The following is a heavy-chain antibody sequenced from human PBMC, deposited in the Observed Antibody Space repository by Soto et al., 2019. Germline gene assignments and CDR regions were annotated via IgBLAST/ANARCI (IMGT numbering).Heavy chain of an antibody. V-gene: IGHV4-31*03. Sequence: SETLSLTCTVSGGSISSGGYYWSWIRQHPGKGLEWIGYIYYSGSTYYNPSLKSRVTISVDTSKNQFSLKLSSVTAADTAVYYCARGYDFWSGYSFEKPENRLDPWGQGTLVTVS. J-gene: IGHJ5*02. CDR2: IYYSGST. CDR1: GGSISSGGYY. CDR3: ARGYDFWSGYSFEKPENRLDP. D-gene: IGHD3-3*01.